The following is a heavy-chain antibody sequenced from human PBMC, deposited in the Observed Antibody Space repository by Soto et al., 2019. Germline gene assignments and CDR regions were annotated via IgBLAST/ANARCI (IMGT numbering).Heavy chain of an antibody. CDR1: GITLIYTNG. V-gene: IGHV3-23*01. Sequence: EVQLLESGGGLVQPGGSLRLSCADSGITLIYTNGMSWVRQAPGKGLEWVSSIDSRERTYHKESVKGRFTISRDSSKNTLYLQMNSLRAEDTAVYYCTKGDYTNVGPLVWGQGTTVSVSS. CDR2: IDSRERT. CDR3: TKGDYTNVGPLV. D-gene: IGHD4-4*01. J-gene: IGHJ6*02.